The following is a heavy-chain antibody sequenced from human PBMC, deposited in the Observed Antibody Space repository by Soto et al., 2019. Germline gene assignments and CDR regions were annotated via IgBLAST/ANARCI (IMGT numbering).Heavy chain of an antibody. Sequence: GGSLRLSCAASGFSFRDYWMTWVRQAPGKGLEWVANIKQDGSEIRYVDSLQGRITVSRDNAQNSLYLQMNSLRAEDTAVYYCARDFYYYIDVWGKGTTVTVSS. CDR1: GFSFRDYW. CDR2: IKQDGSEI. V-gene: IGHV3-7*03. CDR3: ARDFYYYIDV. J-gene: IGHJ6*03.